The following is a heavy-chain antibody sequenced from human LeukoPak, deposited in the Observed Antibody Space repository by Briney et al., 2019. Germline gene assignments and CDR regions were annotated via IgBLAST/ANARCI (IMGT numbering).Heavy chain of an antibody. CDR2: ISAYNGNT. CDR1: GYTFTCYG. CDR3: ARAGFIAVAGKYYFDY. J-gene: IGHJ4*02. D-gene: IGHD6-19*01. Sequence: GASVKVSCKASGYTFTCYGISWVRQAPGQGLEWMGWISAYNGNTNYAQKLQGRVTMTTDTSTSTAYMELRSLRSDDTAVYYCARAGFIAVAGKYYFDYWGQGTPVTVSS. V-gene: IGHV1-18*01.